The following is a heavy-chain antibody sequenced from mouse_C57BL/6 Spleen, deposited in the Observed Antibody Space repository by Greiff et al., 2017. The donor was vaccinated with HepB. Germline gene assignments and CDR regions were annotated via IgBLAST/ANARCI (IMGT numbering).Heavy chain of an antibody. D-gene: IGHD3-2*02. CDR3: AGDSSGYGFAY. V-gene: IGHV5-4*01. J-gene: IGHJ3*01. CDR2: ISDGGSYT. CDR1: GFTFSSYA. Sequence: EVKLMESGGGLVKPGGSLKLSCAASGFTFSSYAMSWVRQTPEKRLEWVATISDGGSYTYYPDNVKGRFTISRDNAKNNLYLQMSHLKSEDTAMYYCAGDSSGYGFAYWGQGTLVTVSA.